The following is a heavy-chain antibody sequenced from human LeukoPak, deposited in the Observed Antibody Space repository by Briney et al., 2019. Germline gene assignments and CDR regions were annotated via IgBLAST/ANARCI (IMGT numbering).Heavy chain of an antibody. CDR3: ATPPRYYYDSSGYYYPFSY. Sequence: ASVKVSCKASGYTFTSYAMNWVRQAPGQGLEWMGWINTNTGSPTYAQGFTGRFVFSLDTSVSTAYLQISSLKAEDTAVYYCATPPRYYYDSSGYYYPFSYWGQGTLVTVSS. D-gene: IGHD3-22*01. CDR2: INTNTGSP. V-gene: IGHV7-4-1*02. J-gene: IGHJ4*02. CDR1: GYTFTSYA.